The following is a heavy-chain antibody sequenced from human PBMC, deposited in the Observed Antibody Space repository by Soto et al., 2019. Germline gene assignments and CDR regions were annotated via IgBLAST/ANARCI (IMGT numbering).Heavy chain of an antibody. CDR2: TYYSGTT. CDR3: ATHHLLSRYFDY. CDR1: GDSISRGDYY. D-gene: IGHD1-26*01. Sequence: SETLSLTSTVSGDSISRGDYYWSWIRQPPGKGLEWIGYTYYSGTTYYNPSLKSRVTLSVDTSKNQFSLKLSSVTAADTAVYYCATHHLLSRYFDYWGQGKLVTVSS. V-gene: IGHV4-30-4*01. J-gene: IGHJ4*02.